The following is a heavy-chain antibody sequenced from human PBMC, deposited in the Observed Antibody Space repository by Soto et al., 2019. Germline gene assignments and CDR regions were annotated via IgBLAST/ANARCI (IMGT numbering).Heavy chain of an antibody. J-gene: IGHJ4*02. CDR2: IYYSGST. CDR3: ARRYGSAIDY. CDR1: GGSISSYY. D-gene: IGHD1-26*01. Sequence: QVQLQESGPGLVKPSETLSLTCTVSGGSISSYYWSWIRQPPGKGLEWIGYIYYSGSTNYNPSLKRRVTISVDTSKNQFSLKLSSVPAADTAVYYCARRYGSAIDYWGQGTLVTVSS. V-gene: IGHV4-59*08.